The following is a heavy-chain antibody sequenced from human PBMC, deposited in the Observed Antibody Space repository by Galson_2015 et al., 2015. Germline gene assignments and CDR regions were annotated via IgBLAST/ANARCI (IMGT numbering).Heavy chain of an antibody. CDR3: ARELGGTYYFDY. J-gene: IGHJ4*02. CDR1: GYTFTNYF. CDR2: INPSGAAT. D-gene: IGHD3-10*01. V-gene: IGHV1-46*04. Sequence: SVKVSCKASGYTFTNYFIQWVRQAPGQGLEWVGAINPSGAATLYAQKSQGRVTMTRDTPTSTVYVELSSLGSEDTAVYYCARELGGTYYFDYWGLGTLVTVSS.